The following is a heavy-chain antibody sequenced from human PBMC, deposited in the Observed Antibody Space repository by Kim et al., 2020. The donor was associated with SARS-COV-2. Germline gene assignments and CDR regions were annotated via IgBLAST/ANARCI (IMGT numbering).Heavy chain of an antibody. CDR1: GFTFSSYG. Sequence: GGSLRLSCAASGFTFSSYGMHWVHQAPGKGLEWVAVISYDGSNKYYADSVKGRFTISRDNSKNTLYLQMNSLRAEDTAVYYCSGGSCCSHFTFDIWGQGTMVTVSS. D-gene: IGHD2-15*01. J-gene: IGHJ3*02. V-gene: IGHV3-30*03. CDR2: ISYDGSNK. CDR3: SGGSCCSHFTFDI.